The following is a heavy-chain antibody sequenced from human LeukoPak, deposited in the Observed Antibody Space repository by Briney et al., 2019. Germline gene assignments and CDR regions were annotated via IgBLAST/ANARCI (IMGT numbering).Heavy chain of an antibody. V-gene: IGHV4-59*08. CDR2: IYYSGST. Sequence: PSETLSLTCTVSGGSISSYYRSWIRQPPGKGLEWIGYIYYSGSTNYNPSLKSRVTISVDTSKNQFSLKLSSVTAADTAVYYCARHRPSSSPFFDYWGQGTLVTVSS. D-gene: IGHD6-13*01. CDR1: GGSISSYY. J-gene: IGHJ4*02. CDR3: ARHRPSSSPFFDY.